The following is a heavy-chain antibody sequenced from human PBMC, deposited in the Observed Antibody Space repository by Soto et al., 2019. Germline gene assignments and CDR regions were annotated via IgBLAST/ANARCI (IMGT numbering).Heavy chain of an antibody. CDR2: INPNSGGT. CDR3: ARDRPTTVVPQPVDWFDP. V-gene: IGHV1-2*02. Sequence: VPVKVSCKASGYTFTGYYMHWVRQATGQGLEWMGWINPNSGGTNYAQKFQGRVTMTRDTSISTAYMELSRLRSDDTAVYYCARDRPTTVVPQPVDWFDPWGQGTLVTVS. CDR1: GYTFTGYY. D-gene: IGHD4-17*01. J-gene: IGHJ5*02.